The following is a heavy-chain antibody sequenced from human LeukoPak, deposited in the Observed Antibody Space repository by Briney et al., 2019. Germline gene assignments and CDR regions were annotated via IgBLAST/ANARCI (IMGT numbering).Heavy chain of an antibody. D-gene: IGHD3-22*01. CDR2: IRYDGSNK. J-gene: IGHJ4*02. Sequence: GGSLRLSCAASGFTFSSYGMHWVRQAPGKGLEWVAFIRYDGSNKYYADSAKGRFTISRDNSKNTLYLQMNSLRAEDTAVYYCAKEAYRYYYDSSGYYPFDYWGQGTLVTVSS. CDR3: AKEAYRYYYDSSGYYPFDY. V-gene: IGHV3-30*02. CDR1: GFTFSSYG.